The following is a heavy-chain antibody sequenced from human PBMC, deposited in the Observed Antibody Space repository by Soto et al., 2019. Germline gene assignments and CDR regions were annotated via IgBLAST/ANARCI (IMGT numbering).Heavy chain of an antibody. CDR3: SRDRVTGSTRLGYYYYGMDV. J-gene: IGHJ6*02. CDR2: IYSGGST. V-gene: IGHV3-53*01. D-gene: IGHD1-20*01. CDR1: GFTVSSNY. Sequence: HPGGSLRLSCAASGFTVSSNYMSWVRQAPGKGLEWVSVIYSGGSTYYADSVKGRFTISRDNSKNTLYLQMNSLRAEDTAVYYCSRDRVTGSTRLGYYYYGMDVWGQGTTVTVSS.